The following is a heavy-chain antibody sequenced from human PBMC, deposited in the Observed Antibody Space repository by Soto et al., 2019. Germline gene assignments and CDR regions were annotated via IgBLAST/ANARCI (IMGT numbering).Heavy chain of an antibody. Sequence: EVQLAESGGGMVQPGGSLRLSCVASGFTFSSYDMHWVRQAPGKGLEYVSSISSNGGTTYYGNSVKGRLTISRANSKNTLYLQMGSLRAEDMAVYYCVRRVSGNYDYWGQGTLVTVSS. J-gene: IGHJ4*02. CDR1: GFTFSSYD. D-gene: IGHD1-7*01. CDR3: VRRVSGNYDY. V-gene: IGHV3-64*01. CDR2: ISSNGGTT.